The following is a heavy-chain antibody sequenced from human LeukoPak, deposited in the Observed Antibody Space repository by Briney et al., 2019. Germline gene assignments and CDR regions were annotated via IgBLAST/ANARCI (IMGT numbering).Heavy chain of an antibody. Sequence: GASVKVSCKASGCTFSSYAISWLRQAPGQGLEWMGRIIPIFGTANYAQKFQGRVTMTTDTSTSTAYMELRSLRSDDTAVYYCARFPKRTIVVVPAARPDGLDPWGQGTLVTVSS. D-gene: IGHD2-2*01. J-gene: IGHJ5*02. CDR3: ARFPKRTIVVVPAARPDGLDP. V-gene: IGHV1-69*05. CDR1: GCTFSSYA. CDR2: IIPIFGTA.